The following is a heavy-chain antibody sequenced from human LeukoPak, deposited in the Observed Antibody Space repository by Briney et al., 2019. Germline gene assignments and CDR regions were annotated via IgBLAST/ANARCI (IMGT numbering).Heavy chain of an antibody. J-gene: IGHJ5*02. CDR2: ISGSGSNT. CDR1: GFTFSSYA. V-gene: IGHV3-23*01. D-gene: IGHD5/OR15-5a*01. CDR3: AKALVSGNTWPARWFDP. Sequence: PGGSLRLSCATSGFTFSSYAMSWVRQAPGKGLEWVSSISGSGSNTYYADSVKGRFTISRGNSKSTLYLQMNSLRAEDTAVYYCAKALVSGNTWPARWFDPWGQGTLVTVSS.